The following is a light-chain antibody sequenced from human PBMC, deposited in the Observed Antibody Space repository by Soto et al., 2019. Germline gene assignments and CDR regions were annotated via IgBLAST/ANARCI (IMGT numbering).Light chain of an antibody. CDR2: AAA. CDR3: QQYNNWPPIT. J-gene: IGKJ3*01. V-gene: IGKV3-15*01. Sequence: EIVMTQSPATLSVSPGERATLSCRASQSVSGNLAWYQQKPGQAPRLLIYAAATRATGIPARFSGSGSGTEFTLTISSLQSEDFAVYYCQQYNNWPPITFGPGTKVDIK. CDR1: QSVSGN.